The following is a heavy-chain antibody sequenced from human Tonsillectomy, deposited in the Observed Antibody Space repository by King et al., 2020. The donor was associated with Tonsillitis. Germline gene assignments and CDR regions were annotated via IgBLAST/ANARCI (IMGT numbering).Heavy chain of an antibody. CDR2: IFPSDSDT. D-gene: IGHD2-8*02. J-gene: IGHJ4*02. Sequence: QLVQSGAEVKKPGESLKISCKASGYTFINHWIAWVRQKPGKGAEWMGIIFPSDSDTRYSPSFEGQVTISVDKSIDTAYLQWTSLKASDSAIYFCARLTLVRLRRFYSFDYWGQGSQVTVAS. CDR3: ARLTLVRLRRFYSFDY. V-gene: IGHV5-51*01. CDR1: GYTFINHW.